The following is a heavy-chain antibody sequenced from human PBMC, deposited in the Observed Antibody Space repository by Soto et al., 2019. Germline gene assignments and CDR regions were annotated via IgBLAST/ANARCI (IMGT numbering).Heavy chain of an antibody. CDR1: GDSVSSNSAG. CDR3: ARGSWDDVSGHYYMDV. V-gene: IGHV6-1*01. CDR2: TYYRSKWYN. Sequence: PSQTLPLTCDISGDSVSSNSAGWNWIRQTPSRNLEWLGRTYYRSKWYNNYAVSVKSRITINPDTSKNQFSLQLNSVTPEDTAVYYCARGSWDDVSGHYYMDVWGKGTTVTVSS. D-gene: IGHD1-1*01. J-gene: IGHJ6*03.